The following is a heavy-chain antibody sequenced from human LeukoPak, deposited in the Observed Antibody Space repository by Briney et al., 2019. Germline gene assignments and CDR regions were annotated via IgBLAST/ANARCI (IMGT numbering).Heavy chain of an antibody. D-gene: IGHD1-1*01. Sequence: TEGSLRLSCAAFGFTFSSNWMSWVRQAPGKGLEWVATINADGSVRHYVDSVKGRFTTSRDNAKNSLSLQMDTLRAEDTAVYYCAKSLGTGAPYDYWGQGTLVTVSS. CDR2: INADGSVR. J-gene: IGHJ4*02. CDR3: AKSLGTGAPYDY. V-gene: IGHV3-7*01. CDR1: GFTFSSNW.